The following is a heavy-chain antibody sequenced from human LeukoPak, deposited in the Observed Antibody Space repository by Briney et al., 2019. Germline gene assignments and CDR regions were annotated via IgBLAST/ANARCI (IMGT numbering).Heavy chain of an antibody. D-gene: IGHD3-10*01. J-gene: IGHJ4*02. Sequence: GGSLRLSCAASGFTFNTYGMHWVRQAPGRGLEWVAVIWYDGSNKYYADSVKGRFTISRDNSKNTLYQQMNSLRAEDTAVYYCATLGGNYFDYWGQGTLVTVSS. V-gene: IGHV3-33*01. CDR1: GFTFNTYG. CDR3: ATLGGNYFDY. CDR2: IWYDGSNK.